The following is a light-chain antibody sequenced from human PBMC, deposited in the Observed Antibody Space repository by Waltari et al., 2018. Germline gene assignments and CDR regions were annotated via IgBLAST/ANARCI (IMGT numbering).Light chain of an antibody. CDR2: KAS. V-gene: IGKV1-12*01. Sequence: DIQMTQSPSSLSAFVGDTVTITCRASQTIISWLAWYQQKPGKAPKLLIYKASSLQSGVPSRFSGSGSGTDFTLTISSLQPEDFATYYCLQYSSSPYSFGQGTKVEIK. CDR3: LQYSSSPYS. CDR1: QTIISW. J-gene: IGKJ2*03.